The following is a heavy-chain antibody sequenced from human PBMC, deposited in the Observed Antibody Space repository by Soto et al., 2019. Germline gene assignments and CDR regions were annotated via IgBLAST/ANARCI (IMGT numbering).Heavy chain of an antibody. CDR3: ARGGYCSSTSCYTSYYYYGMDV. V-gene: IGHV1-46*01. J-gene: IGHJ6*02. CDR1: GYTVTSYY. CDR2: INPSGGST. D-gene: IGHD2-2*02. Sequence: ASGKVSCKASGYTVTSYYMHCVRQAPGQVLEWMGIINPSGGSTSYAQKFQGRVTMTRDTSTSTVYMELSSLRSEDTAVYYCARGGYCSSTSCYTSYYYYGMDVWGQGTTVTVSS.